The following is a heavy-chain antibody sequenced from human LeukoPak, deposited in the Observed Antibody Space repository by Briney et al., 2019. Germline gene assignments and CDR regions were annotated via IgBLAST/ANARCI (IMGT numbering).Heavy chain of an antibody. CDR3: ARGPTWIQLWFIT. D-gene: IGHD5-18*01. V-gene: IGHV3-48*02. J-gene: IGHJ5*02. Sequence: GGSLRLSCAASGFTFSSYSMNWVRQAPGKGLEWVSYISSSSSTIYYADSMKGRFTISRDNAKNSLYLQMNSLRDEDTAVYYCARGPTWIQLWFITWGQGTLVTVSS. CDR1: GFTFSSYS. CDR2: ISSSSSTI.